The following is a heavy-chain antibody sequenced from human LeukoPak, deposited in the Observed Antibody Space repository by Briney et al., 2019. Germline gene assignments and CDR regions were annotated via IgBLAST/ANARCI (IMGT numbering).Heavy chain of an antibody. J-gene: IGHJ4*02. CDR1: GFTFSSYA. V-gene: IGHV3-30-3*01. Sequence: GGSLRLSCAASGFTFSSYAMHWVRQAPAKGLEWVAVISYDGSNKYYADSVKGRFTISRDNSKNTLYLQMNSLRAEDTAVYYCASSYYYDSSGYPLDHDYWGQGTLVTVSS. D-gene: IGHD3-22*01. CDR2: ISYDGSNK. CDR3: ASSYYYDSSGYPLDHDY.